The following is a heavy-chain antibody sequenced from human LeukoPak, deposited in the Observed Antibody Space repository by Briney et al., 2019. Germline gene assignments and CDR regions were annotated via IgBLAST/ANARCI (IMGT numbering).Heavy chain of an antibody. J-gene: IGHJ3*02. CDR1: GYTFTSYG. CDR3: AVTYYYDSSGYRPDAFDI. Sequence: ASVKVSCKASGYTFTSYGISWVRQAPGQGLEWMGWISAYNGNTNYAQKLQGRVTMTTDTSTSTAYMELRSLRSDDTAVYYCAVTYYYDSSGYRPDAFDIWGQGTMVTVSP. V-gene: IGHV1-18*01. CDR2: ISAYNGNT. D-gene: IGHD3-22*01.